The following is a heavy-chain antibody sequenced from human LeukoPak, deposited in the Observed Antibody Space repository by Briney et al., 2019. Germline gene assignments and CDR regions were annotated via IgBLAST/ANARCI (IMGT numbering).Heavy chain of an antibody. CDR2: TYYRSKWYN. V-gene: IGHV6-1*01. J-gene: IGHJ6*02. CDR3: ARSYHYAMDV. CDR1: GDSVSGNSVG. Sequence: SQTLSLTRAISGDSVSGNSVGWHWIRQSPSRGLEWLGRTYYRSKWYNDYAVSVKSRITIIPDTSKNQFSLQLNSVTPEDTAVYYCARSYHYAMDVWGQGTTVTVSS. D-gene: IGHD3-16*02.